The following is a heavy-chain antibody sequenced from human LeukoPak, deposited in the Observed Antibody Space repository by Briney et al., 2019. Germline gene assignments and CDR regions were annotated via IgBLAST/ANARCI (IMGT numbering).Heavy chain of an antibody. CDR1: GGSISSYY. V-gene: IGHV4-59*01. CDR2: NYYSGST. CDR3: ASIAAAGYYFDY. J-gene: IGHJ4*02. Sequence: PSETLSLTCTVSGGSISSYYWSWIRQPPGKGLEWIGYNYYSGSTNYNPSLKSRVTISVDTSKNQFSLKLSSVTAADTAVYYCASIAAAGYYFDYWGQGTLVTVAS. D-gene: IGHD6-13*01.